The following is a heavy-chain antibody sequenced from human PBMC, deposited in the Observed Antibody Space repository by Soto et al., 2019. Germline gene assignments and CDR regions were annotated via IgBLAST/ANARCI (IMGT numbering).Heavy chain of an antibody. Sequence: GGSLRLSCAASGFTFSSYAMSWVRQAPGKGLEWVSAISGSGGSTYYADSVKGRFTISRDNSKNTLYLQMNSLRAEDTAVYYCAKSEGYCGGGSCYFYYYYYGMDVWGQGTTVTVSS. D-gene: IGHD2-15*01. J-gene: IGHJ6*02. V-gene: IGHV3-23*01. CDR3: AKSEGYCGGGSCYFYYYYYGMDV. CDR1: GFTFSSYA. CDR2: ISGSGGST.